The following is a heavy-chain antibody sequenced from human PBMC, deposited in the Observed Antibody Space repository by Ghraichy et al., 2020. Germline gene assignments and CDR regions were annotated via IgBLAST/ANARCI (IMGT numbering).Heavy chain of an antibody. D-gene: IGHD5-18*01. Sequence: GGSLNISCAASGFTFSSYSMNWVRQAPGKGLEWVSYISSSSSTIYYADSVKGRFTISRDNAKNSLFLQMNSLRAEDTAVYYCTRAGGIVTSGAEYFQHWGQGTLVTVSS. CDR3: TRAGGIVTSGAEYFQH. V-gene: IGHV3-48*01. CDR1: GFTFSSYS. CDR2: ISSSSSTI. J-gene: IGHJ1*01.